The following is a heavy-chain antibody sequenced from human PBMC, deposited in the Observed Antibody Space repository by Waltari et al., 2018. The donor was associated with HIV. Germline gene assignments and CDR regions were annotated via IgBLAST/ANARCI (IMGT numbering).Heavy chain of an antibody. CDR3: ATARETMGVDFDY. J-gene: IGHJ4*02. V-gene: IGHV1-69*02. D-gene: IGHD3-10*01. CDR2: MVRTGDKA. Sequence: QVQLEHSGAEVRRPGSSVKVSCKAAGGTFLSYTINWVRQDPGKGLEWMGRMVRTGDKANDAQKFQGRVTITADKSTSTVYMDLNSLRSGDTAVYYCATARETMGVDFDYWGQGNLVTVSS. CDR1: GGTFLSYT.